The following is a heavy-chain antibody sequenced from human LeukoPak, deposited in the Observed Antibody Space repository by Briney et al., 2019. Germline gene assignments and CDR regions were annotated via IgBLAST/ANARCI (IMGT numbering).Heavy chain of an antibody. D-gene: IGHD5-18*01. CDR2: LSGSGGST. CDR1: GFTFSSYG. Sequence: GRSLRLSCAASGFTFSSYGMNWVRQAPGKGLEWVSALSGSGGSTYYADSVKGRFTISRDNSKNTLYLQINSLRAEDTAVYYCAKGDSYGDYWGQGTLVTVSS. CDR3: AKGDSYGDY. J-gene: IGHJ4*02. V-gene: IGHV3-23*01.